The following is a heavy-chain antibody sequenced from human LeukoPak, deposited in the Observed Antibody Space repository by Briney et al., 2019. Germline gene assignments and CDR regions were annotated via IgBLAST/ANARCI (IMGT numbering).Heavy chain of an antibody. D-gene: IGHD2-2*01. V-gene: IGHV3-30*02. J-gene: IGHJ6*03. CDR3: ASDIVVVPAGMDYYMDV. Sequence: GGSLRLSCAASGFTFSDYGMHWLRQAPGKGLEWVGFIRFDGSNRYYADSVKGRFTISRDNSQNTLYLQMNSLRAEDTAVYYCASDIVVVPAGMDYYMDVWGKGTTVTVSS. CDR2: IRFDGSNR. CDR1: GFTFSDYG.